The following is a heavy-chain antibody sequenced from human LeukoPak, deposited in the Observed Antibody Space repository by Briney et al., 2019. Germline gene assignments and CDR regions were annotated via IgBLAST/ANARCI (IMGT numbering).Heavy chain of an antibody. CDR2: MKQDGSES. CDR1: GFTSSSYW. V-gene: IGHV3-7*05. Sequence: SGGSLRLSCAASGFTSSSYWMSWVRQAPGKGLEWVANMKQDGSESNYVGSVKGRFTISRDNAKNSLYLQMNSLRAEDTAVYYCAKDSYSKGDYWGQGTLVTVSS. J-gene: IGHJ4*02. D-gene: IGHD4-11*01. CDR3: AKDSYSKGDY.